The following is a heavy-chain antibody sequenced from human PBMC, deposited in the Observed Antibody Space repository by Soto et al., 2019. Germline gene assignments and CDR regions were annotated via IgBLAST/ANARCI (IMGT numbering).Heavy chain of an antibody. J-gene: IGHJ4*02. CDR1: GFTFGNYA. CDR3: ARDIAVRRLDF. V-gene: IGHV3-23*01. D-gene: IGHD6-6*01. Sequence: GGSLRLSCAASGFTFGNYAMSWVRQAPGKGLEWVASLGGGGDDTYYAASVRGRFTVARDNSKNILYLQMNTLRAEDTAIYYCARDIAVRRLDFWGQGTQVTVAS. CDR2: LGGGGDDT.